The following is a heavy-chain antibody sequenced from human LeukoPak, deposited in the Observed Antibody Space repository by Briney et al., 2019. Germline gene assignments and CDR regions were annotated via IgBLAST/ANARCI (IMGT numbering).Heavy chain of an antibody. CDR2: IIPIFGTA. J-gene: IGHJ4*02. CDR1: GGTFSSYA. V-gene: IGHV1-69*05. D-gene: IGHD6-13*01. CDR3: TYSSNWFYYFDY. Sequence: SVKVSCKASGGTFSSYAISWVRQAPGQGLEWMGGIIPIFGTANYAQKFQGRVTITTDESTSTAYMELSSLRTEDTAMYYCTYSSNWFYYFDYWGQGTLVTVSS.